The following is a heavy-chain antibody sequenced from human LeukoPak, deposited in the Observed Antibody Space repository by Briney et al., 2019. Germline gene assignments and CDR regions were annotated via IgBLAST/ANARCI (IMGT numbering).Heavy chain of an antibody. D-gene: IGHD3-22*01. V-gene: IGHV4-39*02. Sequence: PSETLSLTCSVSGDSISTSSSYWGWIRQPPGKGLEWIGSIYYSGSTYYNTSLKSRVSISVDTSKNQFSLKMNSVTAADTAVYYCARELSITMIVVVLDAFDIWGQGTMVTVSS. CDR2: IYYSGST. CDR1: GDSISTSSSY. CDR3: ARELSITMIVVVLDAFDI. J-gene: IGHJ3*02.